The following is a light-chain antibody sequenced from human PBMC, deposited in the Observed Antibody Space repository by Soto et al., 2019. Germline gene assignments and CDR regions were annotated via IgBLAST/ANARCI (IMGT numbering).Light chain of an antibody. CDR3: QQANTFPIT. V-gene: IGKV1-33*01. CDR1: HDITNF. CDR2: DAS. Sequence: DIQMTQSPSPLSASAGDIVTITCQATHDITNFLNWYQQKPGKAPKLLINDASNLETGVPSRFSGSGSGTDFTLTITSLQAEDFATYYCQQANTFPITFGQGTRLEIK. J-gene: IGKJ5*01.